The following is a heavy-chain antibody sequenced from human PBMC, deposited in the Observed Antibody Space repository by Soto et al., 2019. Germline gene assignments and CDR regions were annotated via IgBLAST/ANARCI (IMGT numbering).Heavy chain of an antibody. D-gene: IGHD3-9*01. CDR1: GFTFSSYD. J-gene: IGHJ6*02. CDR2: IGTAGDT. Sequence: GGSLRLSCAASGFTFSSYDMHWVRQATGKGLEWVSAIGTAGDTYYPGSVKGRFTISRENAKNSLYLQMNSLRAGDTAVYYCARSLRYPPYSYYYGMDVWGQGTTVTVSS. V-gene: IGHV3-13*04. CDR3: ARSLRYPPYSYYYGMDV.